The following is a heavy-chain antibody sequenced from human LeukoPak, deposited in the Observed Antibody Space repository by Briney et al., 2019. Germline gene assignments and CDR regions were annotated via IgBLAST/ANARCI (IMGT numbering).Heavy chain of an antibody. D-gene: IGHD2-21*02. CDR1: GFSFSSHW. J-gene: IGHJ4*02. Sequence: GGSLRLSCAASGFSFSSHWMNWVRQAPGKGLEWVSVIYSGGSTYYADSVKGRFTISRDNSKNTLYLQMNSLRAEDTAVYYCARILSAIYYWGQGTLVTVSS. V-gene: IGHV3-66*02. CDR2: IYSGGST. CDR3: ARILSAIYY.